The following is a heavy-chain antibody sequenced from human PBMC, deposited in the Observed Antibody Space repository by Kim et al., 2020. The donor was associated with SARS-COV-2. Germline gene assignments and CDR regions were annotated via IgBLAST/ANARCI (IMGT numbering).Heavy chain of an antibody. V-gene: IGHV1-3*01. CDR1: GYTFTTFA. CDR2: VNGGNGNT. J-gene: IGHJ4*02. D-gene: IGHD6-19*01. CDR3: AREAVAGSFDY. Sequence: ASVKVSCKASGYTFTTFALYWVRWAPGQRLEWMGWVNGGNGNTRYSQKFQGRVSITRDTSATTAYLELSGLISEDTAVYYCAREAVAGSFDYWGQGSLVTVSS.